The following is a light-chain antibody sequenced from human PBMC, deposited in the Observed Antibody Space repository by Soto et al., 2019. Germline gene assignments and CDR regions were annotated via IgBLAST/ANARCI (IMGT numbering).Light chain of an antibody. CDR1: QNIDNW. V-gene: IGKV1-5*03. CDR3: QRYDTYSWT. J-gene: IGKJ1*01. Sequence: DIQMTQSPSTLSASVGDRVTITCRASQNIDNWLAWYQQKPGKAPKVLIYKASSLESGVPSRFRGSGSGTEFPLTISSLQPDDFATYYCQRYDTYSWTFGQGTKVEIK. CDR2: KAS.